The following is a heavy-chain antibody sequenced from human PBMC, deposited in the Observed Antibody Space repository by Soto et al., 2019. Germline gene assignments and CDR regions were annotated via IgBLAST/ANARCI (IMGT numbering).Heavy chain of an antibody. CDR3: ARSVDYDFWSGYPPTDYYYYGMDV. Sequence: SETLSLTCTVSGGSISSYYWSWIRQPPGKGLEWIGYIYYSGSTNYNPSLKSRVTISVDTSKNQFSLKLSSVTAADTAVYYCARSVDYDFWSGYPPTDYYYYGMDVWGQGTTVTVSS. CDR1: GGSISSYY. CDR2: IYYSGST. J-gene: IGHJ6*02. V-gene: IGHV4-59*08. D-gene: IGHD3-3*01.